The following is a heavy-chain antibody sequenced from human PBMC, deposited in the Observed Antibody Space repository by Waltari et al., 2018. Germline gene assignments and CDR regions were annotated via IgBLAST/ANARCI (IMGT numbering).Heavy chain of an antibody. V-gene: IGHV3-7*01. Sequence: EVHLVESGGGLVQPGGSLRRSCAASVFTFSSYWMSWVRQAPGKGLEWVANINQDGNKLYYVDSVEGRFTISRDNAKNSLYLQMNSLRAEDTAVYYCARDQMVTVTDDNWFDSWGQGNLVTVSS. J-gene: IGHJ5*01. D-gene: IGHD4-17*01. CDR3: ARDQMVTVTDDNWFDS. CDR2: INQDGNKL. CDR1: VFTFSSYW.